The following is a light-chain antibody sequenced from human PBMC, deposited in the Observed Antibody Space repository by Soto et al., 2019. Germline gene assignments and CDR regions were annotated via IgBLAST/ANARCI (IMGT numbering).Light chain of an antibody. CDR2: DVS. CDR1: SSDVGGYNY. J-gene: IGLJ2*01. Sequence: QSVLTQPASVSGSPGQSITISCTGTSSDVGGYNYVSWYQQHPGKAPKLMIYDVSNRPSGVSNRFSGSKSGSTASLTISRLQAEDEADYYCSSYTSSSTLEVFGGGTQLTVL. CDR3: SSYTSSSTLEV. V-gene: IGLV2-14*01.